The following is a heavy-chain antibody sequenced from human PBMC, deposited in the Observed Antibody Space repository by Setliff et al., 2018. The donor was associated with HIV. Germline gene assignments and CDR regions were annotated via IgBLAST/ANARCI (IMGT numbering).Heavy chain of an antibody. CDR3: ARQLSNSLDF. Sequence: SETLSLTCTVSGGSISSSSYYWGWIRQPPGKGLEWIGSIYYSGSTYYNPSLKSRVTISVDTSLNTASVEVSGLRSDDTAVYFCARQLSNSLDFWGQGTLVTVSS. D-gene: IGHD7-27*01. CDR1: GGSISSSSYY. CDR2: IYYSGST. V-gene: IGHV4-39*01. J-gene: IGHJ4*02.